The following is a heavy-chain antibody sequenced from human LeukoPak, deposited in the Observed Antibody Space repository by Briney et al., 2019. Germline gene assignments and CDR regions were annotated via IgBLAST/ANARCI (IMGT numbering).Heavy chain of an antibody. D-gene: IGHD2-2*02. Sequence: GSLRLSCAASGFTFSSYAMSWVRQAPGKGLEWVSAISGSGGSTYYADSVKGRFTISRDNSKNTLYPQMNSLRAEDTAVYYCAKGPTVVPAAIRGAFDIWGQGTMVTVSS. CDR2: ISGSGGST. V-gene: IGHV3-23*01. J-gene: IGHJ3*02. CDR1: GFTFSSYA. CDR3: AKGPTVVPAAIRGAFDI.